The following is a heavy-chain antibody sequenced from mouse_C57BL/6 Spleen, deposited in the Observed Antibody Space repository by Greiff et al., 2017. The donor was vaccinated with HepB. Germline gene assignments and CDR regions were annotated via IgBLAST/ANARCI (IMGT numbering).Heavy chain of an antibody. CDR2: ISYDGSN. V-gene: IGHV3-6*01. CDR3: AREGKNYDYDVFYFDV. CDR1: GYSITSGYY. Sequence: EVKLLESGPGLVKPSQSLSLTCSVTGYSITSGYYWNWIRQFPGNKLEWMGYISYDGSNNYNPSLKNRISITRDTSKNQFFLKLNSVTTEDTATYYCAREGKNYDYDVFYFDVWGTGTTVTVSS. J-gene: IGHJ1*03. D-gene: IGHD2-4*01.